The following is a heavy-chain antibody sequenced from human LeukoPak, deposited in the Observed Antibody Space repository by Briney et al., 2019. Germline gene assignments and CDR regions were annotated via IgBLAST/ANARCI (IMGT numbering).Heavy chain of an antibody. V-gene: IGHV3-48*01. CDR2: ISSSSSTI. D-gene: IGHD3-22*01. CDR1: GFTFSIYS. CDR3: ARDRDDSSGYRSFGY. J-gene: IGHJ4*02. Sequence: GGSLRLSCAASGFTFSIYSMNWVRQAPGKGLEWVSYISSSSSTIYYADSVKGRFTISRDNAKNSLYLQMNSLRAEDTAVYYCARDRDDSSGYRSFGYWGQGTLVTVSS.